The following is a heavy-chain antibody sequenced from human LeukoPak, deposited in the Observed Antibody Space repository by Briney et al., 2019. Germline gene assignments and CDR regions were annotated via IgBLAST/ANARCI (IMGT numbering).Heavy chain of an antibody. J-gene: IGHJ6*02. D-gene: IGHD2-2*01. CDR2: ISGSGGST. CDR3: SKGTYREHYYNAGMDV. Sequence: GGSLRLSCAASGFTFSSYAMSWVRQAPGKGLEWFSAISGSGGSTYYADSVKGRFTISRDNSKNTLYLQMNSLRAEDTAVYYCSKGTYREHYYNAGMDVWGQGTTVTVSS. V-gene: IGHV3-23*01. CDR1: GFTFSSYA.